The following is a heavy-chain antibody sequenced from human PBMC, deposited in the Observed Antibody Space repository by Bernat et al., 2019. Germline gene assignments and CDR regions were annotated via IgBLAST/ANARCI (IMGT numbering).Heavy chain of an antibody. Sequence: QVQLVESGGGVVQPGRSLRLSCAASGFTFRSYGIHWVRQGPGKGLEWVAVIWYGGSNKYNRDSVKGRFTISRDNSKNAVYLQMNSLRPEDTAIYYCARDRDFYGAGSTYTMDVWGQGTTVTVSS. J-gene: IGHJ6*02. CDR3: ARDRDFYGAGSTYTMDV. CDR2: IWYGGSNK. V-gene: IGHV3-33*01. CDR1: GFTFRSYG. D-gene: IGHD3-10*01.